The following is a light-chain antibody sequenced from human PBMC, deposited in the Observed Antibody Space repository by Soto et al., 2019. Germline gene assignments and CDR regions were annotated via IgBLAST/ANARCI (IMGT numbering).Light chain of an antibody. Sequence: QSVLTQPASVSGSPGQSITISCTGTSGDVGGYYYVSWYQQLPGKAPKLMISEVSNRPSGVSNRFSGSKSGNTASLTISGLQAEDEADYYCCSYAGSVVFGGGTQLTVL. CDR1: SGDVGGYYY. CDR3: CSYAGSVV. CDR2: EVS. J-gene: IGLJ2*01. V-gene: IGLV2-14*01.